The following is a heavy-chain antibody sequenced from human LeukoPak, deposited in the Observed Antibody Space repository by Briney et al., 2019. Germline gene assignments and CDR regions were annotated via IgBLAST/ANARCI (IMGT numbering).Heavy chain of an antibody. J-gene: IGHJ4*02. Sequence: ASVKVSCKASGYTFTSYGISWVRQAPGQGLEWMGWINAYNGNINYAQKLLGRVTMTTDTSTSTAYMELRSLRSDDTAVYYCARIAAAEVDYWGQGTLVTVSS. CDR2: INAYNGNI. D-gene: IGHD6-13*01. CDR3: ARIAAAEVDY. V-gene: IGHV1-18*01. CDR1: GYTFTSYG.